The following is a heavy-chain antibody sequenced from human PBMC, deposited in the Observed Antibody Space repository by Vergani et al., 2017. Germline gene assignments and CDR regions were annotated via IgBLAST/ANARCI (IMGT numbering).Heavy chain of an antibody. J-gene: IGHJ4*02. CDR2: ISYDGSNK. CDR3: AKIGGKYSYGAATDY. CDR1: GFTFSSYG. D-gene: IGHD5-18*01. Sequence: QVQLVESGGGVVQPGRSLRLSCAASGFTFSSYGMHWVRQAPGKGLEWVAVISYDGSNKYYADAVKGRVTISRDNSKNTLYLQMNSLRAEDTAVYYCAKIGGKYSYGAATDYWGQGTLVTVSS. V-gene: IGHV3-30*18.